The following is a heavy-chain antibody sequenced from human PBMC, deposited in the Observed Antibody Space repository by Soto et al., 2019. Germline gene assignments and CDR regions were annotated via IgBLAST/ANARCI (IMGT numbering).Heavy chain of an antibody. CDR3: ARAYRTYYDSSLVQY. Sequence: ASVKVSCKASGYTFTSYGIGWVRQAPGQGLEWMGWSSTYNGNTNYAQNFQGRVTMTTDTSTNTAYMEVRSLRSDDTAVYYCARAYRTYYDSSLVQYWGQGPLVTVSS. CDR1: GYTFTSYG. J-gene: IGHJ4*02. V-gene: IGHV1-18*01. CDR2: SSTYNGNT. D-gene: IGHD3-22*01.